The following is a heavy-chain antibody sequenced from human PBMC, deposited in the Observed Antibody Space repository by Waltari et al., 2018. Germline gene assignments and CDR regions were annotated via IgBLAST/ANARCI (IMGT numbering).Heavy chain of an antibody. D-gene: IGHD6-6*01. J-gene: IGHJ4*02. CDR3: AKDKLKRSSSWGVDY. CDR1: GFTFSNYG. CDR2: IRNGGSNE. Sequence: QVQLVESGGGVVQPGGSLRLSCAASGFTFSNYGMHWVRQAPGQGGEWVAFIRNGGSNENYVDSVKGRFTISRDNSKNTLYLHINGLRAEDTAVYYCAKDKLKRSSSWGVDYWGQGTQVTVSS. V-gene: IGHV3-30*02.